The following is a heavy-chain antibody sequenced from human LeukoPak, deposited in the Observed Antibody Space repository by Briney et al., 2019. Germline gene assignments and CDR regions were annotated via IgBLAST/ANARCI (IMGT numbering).Heavy chain of an antibody. CDR3: ARDNSVGDIAWWFDP. V-gene: IGHV1-46*01. D-gene: IGHD3-16*02. J-gene: IGHJ5*02. CDR2: INPSGSST. Sequence: ASVKVSCKASGYSFTSHYMHWVRQAPGQGLEWMGLINPSGSSTLYAQKFQGRVIMTRDMSTTTDYMELSSLRSEDTAVYYCARDNSVGDIAWWFDPWGQGTLVTVSS. CDR1: GYSFTSHY.